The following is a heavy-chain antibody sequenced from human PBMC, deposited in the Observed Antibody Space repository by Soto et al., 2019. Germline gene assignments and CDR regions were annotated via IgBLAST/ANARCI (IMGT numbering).Heavy chain of an antibody. V-gene: IGHV3-49*03. J-gene: IGHJ6*02. CDR1: GFTFGDYA. Sequence: PGGSLRLSCTASGFTFGDYAMSWFRQAPGKGLEWVGFIRSKAYGGTTEYAASVKGRFTISRDDSKSIAYLQMNSLKTEDTAVYYCTRDLVTIPQGMDVWGQGTPVTVSS. D-gene: IGHD1-1*01. CDR3: TRDLVTIPQGMDV. CDR2: IRSKAYGGTT.